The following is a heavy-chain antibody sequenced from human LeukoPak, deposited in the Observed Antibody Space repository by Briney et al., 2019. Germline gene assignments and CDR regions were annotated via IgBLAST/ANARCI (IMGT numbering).Heavy chain of an antibody. J-gene: IGHJ5*02. CDR1: GFSFTNFW. CDR3: ARGDAFSGNH. V-gene: IGHV3-7*04. CDR2: IHPEGNEK. Sequence: GGSLRLSCAVSGFSFTNFWMSWVRQAPGRGLEWVANIHPEGNEKYHVESVKGRFTISRDNTKNLLFLQMNGLRVEDTAVYYCARGDAFSGNHWGQGTLVTVSS.